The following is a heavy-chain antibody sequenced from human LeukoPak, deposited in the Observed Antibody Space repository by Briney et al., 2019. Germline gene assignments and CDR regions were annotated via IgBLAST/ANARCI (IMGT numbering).Heavy chain of an antibody. D-gene: IGHD1-26*01. CDR1: GFTFSNYN. CDR3: ARVSRELTSQGAFDI. V-gene: IGHV3-21*01. J-gene: IGHJ3*02. CDR2: ITSSGTYT. Sequence: GGSLRLSCADSGFTFSNYNMNWVRQAPGKAMEWVSSITSSGTYTFYADSVKGRFTISRDNAKNSLYLQMNSLRAEDTAVYYCARVSRELTSQGAFDIWGQGTMVTVSS.